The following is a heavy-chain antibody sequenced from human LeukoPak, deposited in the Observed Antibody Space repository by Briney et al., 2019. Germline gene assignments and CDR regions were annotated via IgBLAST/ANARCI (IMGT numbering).Heavy chain of an antibody. D-gene: IGHD2-21*02. CDR1: GGSISSSSYY. J-gene: IGHJ5*02. CDR3: ARDWVLGGTATNWFDP. CDR2: IYYSGST. Sequence: PSETLSLTCTVSGGSISSSSYYWGWIRQPPRKGLEWIGSIYYSGSTYYNPSLKSRVTISVDTSKNQFSLKLSSVTAADTAVYYCARDWVLGGTATNWFDPWGQGTLVTVSS. V-gene: IGHV4-39*07.